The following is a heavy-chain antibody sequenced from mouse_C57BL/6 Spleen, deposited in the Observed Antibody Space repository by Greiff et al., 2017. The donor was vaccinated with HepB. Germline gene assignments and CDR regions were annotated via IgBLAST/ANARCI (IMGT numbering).Heavy chain of an antibody. Sequence: VQLKESGPVLVKPGASVKMSCKASGYTFTDYYMNWVKQSHGKRLEWIGVINPYNGGTSYNQKFKGKATLTVDKSSSTAYMELNSLTSEDSAVYYCARGDFLDYWGQGTSVTVSS. CDR2: INPYNGGT. CDR3: ARGDFLDY. CDR1: GYTFTDYY. V-gene: IGHV1-19*01. J-gene: IGHJ4*01.